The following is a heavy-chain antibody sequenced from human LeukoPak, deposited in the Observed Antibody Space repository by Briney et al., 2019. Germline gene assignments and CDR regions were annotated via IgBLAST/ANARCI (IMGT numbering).Heavy chain of an antibody. CDR2: IYYSGST. CDR1: GGSISSSSYY. D-gene: IGHD1-26*01. CDR3: ARLGRWEPLGDY. V-gene: IGHV4-39*01. Sequence: SETLSLTCTVSGGSISSSSYYWGWIRQPPGKGLGWIGSIYYSGSTYYNPSLKSRVTISVDTSKNQFSLKLSSVTAADTAVYYCARLGRWEPLGDYWGQGTLVTVSS. J-gene: IGHJ4*02.